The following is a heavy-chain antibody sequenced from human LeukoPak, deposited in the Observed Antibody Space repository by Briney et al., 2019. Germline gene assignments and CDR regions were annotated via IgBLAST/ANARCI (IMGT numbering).Heavy chain of an antibody. Sequence: PGGSLRLSCAASGFTVNSNYLSWVRQAPGKGLEWVSAISGSGGSTYYADSVKGRFTISRDNSKNTLYLQMNSLRAEDTAVYYCAKVLHLYYWGQGTLVTDSS. V-gene: IGHV3-23*01. D-gene: IGHD3-16*01. CDR2: ISGSGGST. CDR3: AKVLHLYY. CDR1: GFTVNSNY. J-gene: IGHJ4*02.